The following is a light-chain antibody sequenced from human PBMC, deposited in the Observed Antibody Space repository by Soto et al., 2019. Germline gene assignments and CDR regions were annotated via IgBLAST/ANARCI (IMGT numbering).Light chain of an antibody. V-gene: IGLV2-14*01. CDR1: SSDVGGYKF. CDR2: EVN. CDR3: ATWDDSLPAV. Sequence: QSVLTQPASVSASPGQSITISCTGTSSDVGGYKFVSWYQHHPGKAPKLMIYEVNNRPSGVSNRFSGSKSGTSASLAISGLQSEDEADYYCATWDDSLPAVFGGGTK. J-gene: IGLJ2*01.